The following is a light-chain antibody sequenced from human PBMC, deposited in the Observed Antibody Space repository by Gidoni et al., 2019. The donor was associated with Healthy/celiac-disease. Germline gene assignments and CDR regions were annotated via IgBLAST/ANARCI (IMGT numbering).Light chain of an antibody. Sequence: DIQLTQSPSCLSASVGDRVTITCRASEIISSYLNWYQQKPGKAPKLLIYAASSMQSGFPSRFSGSGSGTDFTLTISSLQPEDFAMYYCQQSDSTPQTFGQGTKVEIK. J-gene: IGKJ1*01. CDR1: EIISSY. CDR3: QQSDSTPQT. CDR2: AAS. V-gene: IGKV1-39*01.